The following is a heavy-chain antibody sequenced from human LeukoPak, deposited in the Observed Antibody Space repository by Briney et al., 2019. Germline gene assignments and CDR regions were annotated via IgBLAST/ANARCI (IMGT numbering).Heavy chain of an antibody. CDR3: ARDDYSNYGYFDY. D-gene: IGHD4-11*01. CDR1: GFTFSDYY. V-gene: IGHV3-11*06. J-gene: IGHJ4*02. CDR2: IHSSSSYT. Sequence: PGGSLRLSCAASGFTFSDYYMGWIRQAPGKGLEWVSYIHSSSSYTNYADSVKGRFTISRDNAKNSLYLQMNSLRAEDTAVYYCARDDYSNYGYFDYWGQGTLVTVSS.